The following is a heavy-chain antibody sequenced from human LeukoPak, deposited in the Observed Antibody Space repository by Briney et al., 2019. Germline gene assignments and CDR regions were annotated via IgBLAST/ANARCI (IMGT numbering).Heavy chain of an antibody. Sequence: SETLSLTCTVSGGSISSSSYYWGWIRQPPGKGLEWIGSIYYSGSTYYNPSLKSRVTISVDTSKNQFSLKLSSVTAADTAVYYCARERRFWSGYYFDYWGQGTLVTVSS. D-gene: IGHD3-3*01. CDR1: GGSISSSSYY. CDR2: IYYSGST. J-gene: IGHJ4*02. V-gene: IGHV4-39*07. CDR3: ARERRFWSGYYFDY.